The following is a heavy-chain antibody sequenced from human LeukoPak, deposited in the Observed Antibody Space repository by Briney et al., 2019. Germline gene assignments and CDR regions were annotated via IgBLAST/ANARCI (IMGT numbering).Heavy chain of an antibody. D-gene: IGHD3-22*01. CDR1: GGSISSYY. V-gene: IGHV4-59*01. CDR2: IYYSGST. J-gene: IGHJ3*01. Sequence: KSSETLSLTCTVSGGSISSYYWSWIRQPPGKGLEWIGYIYYSGSTNYRPSLKSRVTISVDTSKNQFSLKLSSVTAADTAVYYCARELDSSGYYFSAFDFWGQGTMVTVSS. CDR3: ARELDSSGYYFSAFDF.